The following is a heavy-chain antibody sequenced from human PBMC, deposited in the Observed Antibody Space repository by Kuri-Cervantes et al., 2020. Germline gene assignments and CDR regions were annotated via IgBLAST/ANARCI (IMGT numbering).Heavy chain of an antibody. V-gene: IGHV4-61*08. CDR2: IYYSGST. J-gene: IGHJ6*02. CDR3: ARLVPSGDCSGGSCSNYYYYGMDV. D-gene: IGHD2-15*01. CDR1: GGSISSGGYY. Sequence: SETLSLTCTVSGGSISSGGYYWSWIRQHPGKGLEWIGYIYYSGSTNYNPSLKSRVTISVDTSKNQFSLKLSSVTAADTAVYYCARLVPSGDCSGGSCSNYYYYGMDVWGQGTTVTVSS.